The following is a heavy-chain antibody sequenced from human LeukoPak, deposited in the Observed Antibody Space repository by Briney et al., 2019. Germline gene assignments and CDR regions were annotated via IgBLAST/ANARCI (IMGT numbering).Heavy chain of an antibody. J-gene: IGHJ4*02. Sequence: QAGGSLRLSCAASGFAVSSNYMSWVRQAPGKGLEWVSVIYSGGSTYYADSLKGRFTISRDNSKNTLYLQMNSLRAEDTAVYYCARGVNYYDSSGYYYPAPFDYWGQGTLVTVSS. CDR3: ARGVNYYDSSGYYYPAPFDY. CDR1: GFAVSSNY. D-gene: IGHD3-22*01. V-gene: IGHV3-53*01. CDR2: IYSGGST.